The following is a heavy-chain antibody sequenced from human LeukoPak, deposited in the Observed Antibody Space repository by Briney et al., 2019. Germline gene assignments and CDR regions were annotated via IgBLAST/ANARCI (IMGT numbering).Heavy chain of an antibody. D-gene: IGHD5/OR15-5a*01. CDR3: ARPVSHYYYYYMDV. CDR1: GGSFSGYY. V-gene: IGHV4-34*01. J-gene: IGHJ6*03. CDR2: INHSGST. Sequence: SETLSLTCAVYGGSFSGYYWSWIRQPPGKGLEWIGEINHSGSTNYNPSLKSRGTISVDTSKNQFSLKLSSVTAADTAVYYCARPVSHYYYYYMDVWGKGTTVTVSS.